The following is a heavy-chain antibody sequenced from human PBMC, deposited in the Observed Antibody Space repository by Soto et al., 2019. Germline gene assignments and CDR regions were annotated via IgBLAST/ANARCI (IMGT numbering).Heavy chain of an antibody. V-gene: IGHV1-2*02. CDR3: ASLQTSGWYGVH. J-gene: IGHJ4*02. CDR1: GYSFTGYY. D-gene: IGHD6-19*01. Sequence: ASAKVSCKASGYSFTGYYIHWLRQAPGQGLEWMGWIYPNSGDTKSAQKFQGRLTLTRDTSITTAYMELSSLRSDDTAIYYCASLQTSGWYGVHWGQGTLVTVS. CDR2: IYPNSGDT.